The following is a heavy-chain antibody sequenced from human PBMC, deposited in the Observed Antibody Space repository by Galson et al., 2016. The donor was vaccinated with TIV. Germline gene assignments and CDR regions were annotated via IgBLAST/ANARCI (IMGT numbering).Heavy chain of an antibody. V-gene: IGHV1-2*02. D-gene: IGHD2/OR15-2a*01. Sequence: SVKVSCKASGYSFTVYRVRWVRQAPGQGLEWMGWIHPQNGGANYAQKFQGRVTLTRDTSISIVYMELRRLKSDDTAVYFCTRGGGGAYTFDAFDIWGQGTMVTVSS. J-gene: IGHJ3*02. CDR2: IHPQNGGA. CDR3: TRGGGGAYTFDAFDI. CDR1: GYSFTVYR.